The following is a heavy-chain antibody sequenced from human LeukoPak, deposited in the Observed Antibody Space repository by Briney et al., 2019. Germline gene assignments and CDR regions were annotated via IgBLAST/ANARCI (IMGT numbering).Heavy chain of an antibody. CDR2: IIPIFGTA. V-gene: IGHV1-69*05. J-gene: IGHJ5*02. D-gene: IGHD1-1*01. Sequence: ASVEVSCKASGGTFSSYAISWVRQAPGQGLEWMGGIIPIFGTANYAQKFQGRVTITTDESTSTAYMELSSLRSEDTAVYYCARLLGTTGTNWFDPWGQGTLVTVSS. CDR1: GGTFSSYA. CDR3: ARLLGTTGTNWFDP.